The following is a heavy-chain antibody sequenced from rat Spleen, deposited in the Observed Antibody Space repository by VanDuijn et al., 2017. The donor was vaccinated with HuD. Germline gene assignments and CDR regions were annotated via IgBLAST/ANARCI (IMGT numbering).Heavy chain of an antibody. D-gene: IGHD1-10*01. V-gene: IGHV2-1*01. Sequence: QVQLKESGPGLVQPSQTLSLTCTVSGFSLPSYNVHWVRQPPGKGLEWMGVIWSGGSTAHNSLLISRLSISRDISKSQVFLKIYSLQTEDTAIYFCTREGYNNWGAFAYWGQGTLVTVSS. CDR2: IWSGGST. CDR1: GFSLPSYN. CDR3: TREGYNNWGAFAY. J-gene: IGHJ3*01.